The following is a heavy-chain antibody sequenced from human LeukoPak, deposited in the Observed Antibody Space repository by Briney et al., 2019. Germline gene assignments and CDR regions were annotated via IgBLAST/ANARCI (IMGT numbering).Heavy chain of an antibody. CDR1: GGSISSSSYY. CDR3: ARRLGSYYWYNWFDP. Sequence: PSETLSLTCTVSGGSISSSSYYWGWIRQPPGKGLEWIGSIYYSGSTYYNPSLKSRVTIPVDTSKNQFSLKLSSVTAADTAVYYCARRLGSYYWYNWFDPWGQGTLVTVSS. V-gene: IGHV4-39*01. D-gene: IGHD3-10*01. J-gene: IGHJ5*02. CDR2: IYYSGST.